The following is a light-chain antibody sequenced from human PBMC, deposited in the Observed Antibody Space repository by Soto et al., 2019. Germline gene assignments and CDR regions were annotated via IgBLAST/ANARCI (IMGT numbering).Light chain of an antibody. CDR1: QTVRDN. Sequence: EIVMTQSPATLSVSPGERATLSCRASQTVRDNLAWYQHKPGQAPRLLIYGASIRATGIPARFSGSGSGTEFTLTIDTLQSEDFAVYYCQQYNIWPLTFGGGTKVESK. J-gene: IGKJ4*01. CDR2: GAS. CDR3: QQYNIWPLT. V-gene: IGKV3D-15*03.